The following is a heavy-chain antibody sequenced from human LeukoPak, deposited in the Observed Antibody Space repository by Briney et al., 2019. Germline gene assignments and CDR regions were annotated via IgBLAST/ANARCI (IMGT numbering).Heavy chain of an antibody. J-gene: IGHJ4*02. CDR1: GFTFSSYA. CDR2: ISGSGGST. D-gene: IGHD6-19*01. Sequence: PGGSLRLSCAAPGFTFSSYAMSWVRQAPGKGLEWVSTISGSGGSTYYADSVKGRFTISRDNSKNTLYLQMNSLRAEDTAVFYCAKYSSGWSIDYWGQGTLVTVSS. CDR3: AKYSSGWSIDY. V-gene: IGHV3-23*01.